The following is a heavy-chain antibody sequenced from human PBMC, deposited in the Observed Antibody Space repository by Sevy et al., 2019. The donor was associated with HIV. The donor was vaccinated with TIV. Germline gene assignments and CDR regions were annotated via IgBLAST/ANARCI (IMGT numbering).Heavy chain of an antibody. CDR1: GFTFSSAW. J-gene: IGHJ6*02. CDR3: ITDPAYRGYDEEVINYYFYGMDV. V-gene: IGHV3-15*01. D-gene: IGHD5-12*01. CDR2: IKSEFDGGAI. Sequence: GGSLRLSCTASGFTFSSAWTSWVRQAPGKGLEWVGRIKSEFDGGAIDYAAPVKGRFSISREDSKTTVYLQMNSLKTDETAVYYCITDPAYRGYDEEVINYYFYGMDVWGQGTTVTVSS.